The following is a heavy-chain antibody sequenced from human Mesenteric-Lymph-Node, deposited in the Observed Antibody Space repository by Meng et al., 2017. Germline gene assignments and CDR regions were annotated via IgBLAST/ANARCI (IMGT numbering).Heavy chain of an antibody. CDR3: ARGPAWIQLWFVKGAFDI. D-gene: IGHD5-18*01. J-gene: IGHJ3*02. Sequence: GESLKISCAASGFTFRSYAMNWVRQAPGKGLEWVSAMSLGGGTIYYADSVRGRFTISRDNSKNTLYLQMNSLRAEDTAVYYCARGPAWIQLWFVKGAFDIWGQGTMVTVSS. V-gene: IGHV3-23*01. CDR1: GFTFRSYA. CDR2: MSLGGGTI.